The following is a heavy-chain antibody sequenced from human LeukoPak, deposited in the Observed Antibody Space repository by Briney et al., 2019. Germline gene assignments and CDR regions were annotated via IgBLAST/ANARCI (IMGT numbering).Heavy chain of an antibody. CDR2: ISSSGSTI. CDR1: GFTFSDYY. J-gene: IGHJ4*02. V-gene: IGHV3-11*01. CDR3: AGARMGRFLGVYDFDY. D-gene: IGHD3-3*01. Sequence: PGGSLRLSCAASGFTFSDYYMSWIRQAPGKGLEWVSYISSSGSTIYYADSVKGRFTISRDNAQNSLYLQMNSLRAQDPGVYYCAGARMGRFLGVYDFDYRGQGTLVTVSS.